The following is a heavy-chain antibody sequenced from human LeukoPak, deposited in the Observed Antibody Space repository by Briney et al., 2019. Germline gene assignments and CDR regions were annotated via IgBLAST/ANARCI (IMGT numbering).Heavy chain of an antibody. D-gene: IGHD4-17*01. CDR3: ARSNPTTVTTLLSPFDY. J-gene: IGHJ4*02. Sequence: RFTISRDNSKNTLYLQMNSLRAEDTAVYYCARSNPTTVTTLLSPFDYWGQGTLVTVSS. V-gene: IGHV3-66*01.